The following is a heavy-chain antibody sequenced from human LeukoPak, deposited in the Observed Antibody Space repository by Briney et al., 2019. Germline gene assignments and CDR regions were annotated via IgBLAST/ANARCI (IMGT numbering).Heavy chain of an antibody. D-gene: IGHD1-14*01. CDR1: GFTLGAFA. J-gene: IGHJ6*02. CDR3: ATWAFYHNLDV. Sequence: GGSLRLSCAASGFTLGAFAMHWVRQAPGKGLEWVSLINKDGSNTYYADSVKGRFTISRDNSKDSLYLQMNSLRTEDSASYYCATWAFYHNLDVWGQGITVIVSS. CDR2: INKDGSNT. V-gene: IGHV3-43*02.